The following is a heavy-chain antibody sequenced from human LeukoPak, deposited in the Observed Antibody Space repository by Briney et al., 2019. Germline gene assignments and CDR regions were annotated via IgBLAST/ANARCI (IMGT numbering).Heavy chain of an antibody. J-gene: IGHJ1*01. Sequence: SQTLSLTCAVSGGSISSGGYSWSWIRQPPGKGLEWIGYIYHSRSTYYNPSLKSRVTISVDRSKNQFSLKLSSVTAADTAVYYCARRGSGWYEGYFQHWGQGTLVTVSS. D-gene: IGHD6-19*01. CDR3: ARRGSGWYEGYFQH. CDR1: GGSISSGGYS. V-gene: IGHV4-30-2*01. CDR2: IYHSRST.